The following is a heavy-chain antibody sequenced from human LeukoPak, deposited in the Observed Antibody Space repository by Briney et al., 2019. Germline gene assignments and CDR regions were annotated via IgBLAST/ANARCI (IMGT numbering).Heavy chain of an antibody. CDR3: ARDGGYCSGGSCYYLRLSY. CDR1: GGSFSGYY. D-gene: IGHD2-15*01. V-gene: IGHV4-34*01. Sequence: SETLSLTCAVYGGSFSGYYWSWIRQPPGKGLEWIGEINHSGSTNYNPSLKSRVTISVDTSKNQFSLKLSSVTAADTAVYYCARDGGYCSGGSCYYLRLSYWGQGTLVTVSS. CDR2: INHSGST. J-gene: IGHJ4*02.